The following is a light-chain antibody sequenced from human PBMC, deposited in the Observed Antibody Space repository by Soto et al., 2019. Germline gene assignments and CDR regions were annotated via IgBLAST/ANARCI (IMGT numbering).Light chain of an antibody. V-gene: IGLV2-14*01. CDR1: TSDFGPFEF. CDR2: GVT. J-gene: IGLJ2*01. CDR3: TSDTSSSTVL. Sequence: QSALTQPASVSGSPGQSITISCSATTSDFGPFEFVSWYQQHPGRAPQLLIYGVTSRPSGVSNRFSGSKSGNTASLTISGLQAEDEADYYCTSDTSSSTVLFGAGTKLTVL.